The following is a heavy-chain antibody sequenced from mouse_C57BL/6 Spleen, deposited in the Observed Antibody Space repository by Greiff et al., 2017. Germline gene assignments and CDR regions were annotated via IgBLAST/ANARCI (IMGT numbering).Heavy chain of an antibody. V-gene: IGHV1-15*01. J-gene: IGHJ3*01. CDR3: TRGWFAY. CDR2: IDPETGGT. Sequence: QVQLQQSGAELVRPGASVTLSCKASGYTFTDYEMHWVKQTPVHGLEWIGAIDPETGGTAYNQKFKGKAILTADKSSSTAYMELRSLTSEDSAVDYCTRGWFAYWGQGTLVTVSA. CDR1: GYTFTDYE.